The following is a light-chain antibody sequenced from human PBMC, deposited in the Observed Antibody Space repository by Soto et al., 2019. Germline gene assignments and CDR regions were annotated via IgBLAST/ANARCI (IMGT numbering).Light chain of an antibody. Sequence: QSVLTQPASVSGSPGQSITISCPGTSSDVVSYDYVSWYQQHPDKAPKLMIYEVSHRPSGVSNRFYGSKSVNTATLTISGLQAEDEADYYCSPYTSSSTRVFGTGTKVTVL. CDR1: SSDVVSYDY. CDR2: EVS. CDR3: SPYTSSSTRV. J-gene: IGLJ1*01. V-gene: IGLV2-14*03.